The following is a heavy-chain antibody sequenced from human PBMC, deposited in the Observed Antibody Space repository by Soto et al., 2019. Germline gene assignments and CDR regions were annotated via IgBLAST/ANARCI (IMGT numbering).Heavy chain of an antibody. J-gene: IGHJ4*02. CDR1: GFTFSSYD. CDR3: AKASANWNYLLGY. V-gene: IGHV3-30*18. CDR2: ISYDGSNK. D-gene: IGHD1-7*01. Sequence: PRGSLRISCVDSGFTFSSYDMHWVRQAPGKGLEWVAVISYDGSNKYYADSVKGRFTISRDNSKNTLYLEMNSLRAEDTAVYYCAKASANWNYLLGYWGQGT.